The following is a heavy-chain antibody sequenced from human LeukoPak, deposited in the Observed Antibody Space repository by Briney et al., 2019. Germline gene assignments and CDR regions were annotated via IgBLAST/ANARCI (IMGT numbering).Heavy chain of an antibody. D-gene: IGHD2-2*02. CDR1: GGSFSGYY. CDR2: INHSGST. V-gene: IGHV4-34*01. CDR3: ARGRGLGSCSSTSCYTYWFDP. Sequence: SETLSLTCAVYGGSFSGYYWSWIRQPPGKGLEWIGEINHSGSTNYNPSLKSRVTISVDTSKNQFSLKLSSVTAADTAVYYCARGRGLGSCSSTSCYTYWFDPWGQGTLVTVSS. J-gene: IGHJ5*02.